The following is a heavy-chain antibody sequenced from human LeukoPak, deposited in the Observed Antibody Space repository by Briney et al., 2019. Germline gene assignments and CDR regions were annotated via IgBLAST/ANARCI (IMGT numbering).Heavy chain of an antibody. CDR1: GFTFSSYA. CDR2: ISYDGSNK. J-gene: IGHJ4*02. V-gene: IGHV3-30-3*01. CDR3: ARDGL. Sequence: GRSLRLSCAASGFTFSSYAMHWVRQAPGKGLEWVAVISYDGSNKYYADSVKGRFTISRDNSKNTLYLQMNSLRAEDTAVYYCARDGLWGQGTLVTVSS. D-gene: IGHD5/OR15-5a*01.